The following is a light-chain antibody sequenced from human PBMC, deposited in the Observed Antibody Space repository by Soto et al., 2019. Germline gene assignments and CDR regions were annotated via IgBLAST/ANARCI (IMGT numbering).Light chain of an antibody. J-gene: IGKJ4*01. Sequence: EIVMTQSPATLSVSPGERATLFCRASQSVNNNFLAWYQQKPGQAPRLLIHGASTRATGIPARFSGSESGTEFTLTISSLQSEDFAVYYCQQYSAWPLTFGGGTKVEIK. CDR1: QSVNNN. CDR3: QQYSAWPLT. CDR2: GAS. V-gene: IGKV3-15*01.